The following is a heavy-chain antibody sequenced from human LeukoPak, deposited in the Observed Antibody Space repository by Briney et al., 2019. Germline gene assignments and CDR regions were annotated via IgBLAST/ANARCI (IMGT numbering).Heavy chain of an antibody. V-gene: IGHV3-7*01. CDR3: AREGN. CDR2: IKEDGTAK. Sequence: GGSLRLSCVVSGFSFSNYWMSWVRQAPGKGLEWAANIKEDGTAKNYVDSVKGRFTISRDNAQNSLYLQMDNMRAEDTAVYYCAREGNWGQGTLVTVSS. J-gene: IGHJ4*02. CDR1: GFSFSNYW.